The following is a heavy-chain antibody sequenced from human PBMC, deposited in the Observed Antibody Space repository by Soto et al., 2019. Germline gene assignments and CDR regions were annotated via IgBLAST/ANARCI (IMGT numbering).Heavy chain of an antibody. V-gene: IGHV3-33*01. Sequence: GGSLRLSCAASGFTFSGYGMHWVRQAPGKGLEWVAVIWYDGSNKYYADSVKGRFTISRDNSKNTLYLQMNSLRASDTAMYYCARLEYTSSSGDYWGQGTLVTVSS. CDR3: ARLEYTSSSGDY. CDR2: IWYDGSNK. D-gene: IGHD6-6*01. J-gene: IGHJ4*02. CDR1: GFTFSGYG.